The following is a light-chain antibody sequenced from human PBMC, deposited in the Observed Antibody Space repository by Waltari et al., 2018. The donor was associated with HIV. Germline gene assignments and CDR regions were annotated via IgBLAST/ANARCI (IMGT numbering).Light chain of an antibody. V-gene: IGLV3-21*02. J-gene: IGLJ2*01. CDR1: NIGKQR. Sequence: SYVLTQAPSLSVAPGQTATISRDNIGKQRAHWYRQRPGRAPVLVVFDDTYRPSAVPARWSGANSGGRATLTIGGGEAGDEAVYYCQVWDRSYKEAVFGGGTQLIVL. CDR3: QVWDRSYKEAV. CDR2: DDT.